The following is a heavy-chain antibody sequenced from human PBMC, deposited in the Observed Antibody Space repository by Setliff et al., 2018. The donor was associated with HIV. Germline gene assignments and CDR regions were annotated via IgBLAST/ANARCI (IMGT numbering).Heavy chain of an antibody. CDR1: GASISNSNAY. CDR2: IYSSGSP. V-gene: IGHV4-39*02. J-gene: IGHJ4*02. D-gene: IGHD3-22*01. Sequence: PSETLSLTCGVYGASISNSNAYWGWIRQPPGKRLEWLGSIYSSGSPSYNPSLSSRLTISVDTSKNQFSLRLTSVTAADTAVHYCARDPVITMMVGPKFYFDYWGQGILVTVSS. CDR3: ARDPVITMMVGPKFYFDY.